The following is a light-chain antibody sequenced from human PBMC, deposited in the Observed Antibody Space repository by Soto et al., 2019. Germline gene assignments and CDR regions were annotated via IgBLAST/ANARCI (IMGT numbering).Light chain of an antibody. Sequence: DIQMTQSPSTLSASVGDRVTITCRASQSISSWLAWYQQKPVKAPKLLIYKASSLESGVPSRCSGSGSGTEFTLSISSLQPDDFATYYCQQYNSYPLTFGGGTKVEIK. CDR3: QQYNSYPLT. CDR1: QSISSW. V-gene: IGKV1-5*03. J-gene: IGKJ4*01. CDR2: KAS.